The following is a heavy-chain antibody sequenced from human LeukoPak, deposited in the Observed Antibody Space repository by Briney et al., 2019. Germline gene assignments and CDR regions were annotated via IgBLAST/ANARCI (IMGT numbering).Heavy chain of an antibody. J-gene: IGHJ4*02. Sequence: SETLSLTCTVSGGSISSSSYYWGWIRQPPGKGLEWIGNIYYSGNTYYNPSLKSRVTISVDTSKNQFSPKLSSVTAADTAVYYCARIRGSYSLWGQGTLVTVSS. V-gene: IGHV4-39*07. CDR3: ARIRGSYSL. CDR1: GGSISSSSYY. D-gene: IGHD1-26*01. CDR2: IYYSGNT.